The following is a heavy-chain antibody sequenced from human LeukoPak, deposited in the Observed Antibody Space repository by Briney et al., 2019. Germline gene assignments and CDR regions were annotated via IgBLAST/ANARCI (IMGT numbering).Heavy chain of an antibody. CDR2: IIPVVSST. Sequence: SVKVSCKASGGSFGNYGINWVRQAPGQGLEWMGMIIPVVSSTYYAQKFQGRVTITAVESTSTVNLEMNSLRVEDTAIYYCARGGSGWSNFDYWGQGSLVTVSS. D-gene: IGHD6-19*01. V-gene: IGHV1-69*11. J-gene: IGHJ4*02. CDR3: ARGGSGWSNFDY. CDR1: GGSFGNYG.